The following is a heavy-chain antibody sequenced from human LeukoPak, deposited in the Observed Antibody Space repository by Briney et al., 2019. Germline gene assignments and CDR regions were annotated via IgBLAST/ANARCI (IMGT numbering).Heavy chain of an antibody. CDR1: GITFGNNW. J-gene: IGHJ5*02. CDR2: INSDGGGA. Sequence: GGSLRLSCAASGITFGNNWMHWVRQGPGKGLVWISRINSDGGGAIYADSVKGRFTVSRANAKNTLYLQMNSLRAEDTAVYYCARDVPHNWFDTWGQGTLVTVSS. V-gene: IGHV3-74*01. CDR3: ARDVPHNWFDT.